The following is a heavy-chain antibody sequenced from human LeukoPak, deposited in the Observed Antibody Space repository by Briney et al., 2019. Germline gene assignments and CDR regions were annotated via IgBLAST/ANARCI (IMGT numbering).Heavy chain of an antibody. J-gene: IGHJ4*02. CDR1: GYSFTSYW. D-gene: IGHD4-23*01. V-gene: IGHV5-51*01. Sequence: RGESLQISCKGSGYSFTSYWIGWVRQMPGKGPEWMGIIYPGDSDTRYSPSFQGQVTISADKSISTAYLQWSSLKASDTATYYCAGHVSYGGNWPLGYWGQGTLVTVSS. CDR3: AGHVSYGGNWPLGY. CDR2: IYPGDSDT.